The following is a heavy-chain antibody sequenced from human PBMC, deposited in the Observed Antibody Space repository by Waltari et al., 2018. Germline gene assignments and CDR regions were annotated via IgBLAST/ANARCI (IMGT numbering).Heavy chain of an antibody. CDR1: GEYLSGDY. V-gene: IGHV4-34*01. Sequence: QVQLQQWGAGQVRPSETLSLTCDVNGEYLSGDYWSGIRQPPGHGMEWMWEVKHSGINKSNPSLKSRFTISGDTSKNQFSLKLSSGTAADTAVYYGARSRGGGRIFGVVIMRYYYYYMDVWGKGTTVTVSS. CDR3: ARSRGGGRIFGVVIMRYYYYYMDV. D-gene: IGHD3-3*01. CDR2: VKHSGIN. J-gene: IGHJ6*03.